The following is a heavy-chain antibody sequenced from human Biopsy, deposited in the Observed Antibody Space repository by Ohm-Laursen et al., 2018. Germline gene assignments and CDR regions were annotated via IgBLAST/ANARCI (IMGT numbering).Heavy chain of an antibody. CDR2: IIPLLGAP. Sequence: GASVKVSCKASGAIFSNYAITWVRQAPGQGLEWMGGIIPLLGAPNYAQKFQGRLTITADESKSTTYMELSSLRSEDTAVYYCARLAQIYGDSPFDPWGQGTLVTVSS. V-gene: IGHV1-69*13. J-gene: IGHJ5*02. CDR3: ARLAQIYGDSPFDP. CDR1: GAIFSNYA. D-gene: IGHD4-17*01.